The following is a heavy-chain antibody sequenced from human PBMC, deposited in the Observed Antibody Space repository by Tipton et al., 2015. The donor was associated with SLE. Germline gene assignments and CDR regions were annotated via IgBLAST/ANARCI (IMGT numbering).Heavy chain of an antibody. Sequence: SLRLSCAASGFTVSSNYMSWVRQAPGKGLEWVSVIYSGGSTYYADSVKGRFTISRDNSKNTLYLQMNSLRAEDTAVYYCARDRDSSSWYELSGSGADYWGQGTLVTVSS. CDR3: ARDRDSSSWYELSGSGADY. CDR1: GFTVSSNY. CDR2: IYSGGST. J-gene: IGHJ4*02. V-gene: IGHV3-66*01. D-gene: IGHD6-13*01.